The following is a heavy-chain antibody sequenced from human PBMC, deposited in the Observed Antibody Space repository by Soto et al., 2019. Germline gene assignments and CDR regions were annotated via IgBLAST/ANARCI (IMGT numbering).Heavy chain of an antibody. D-gene: IGHD5-12*01. CDR2: ISSSSSYT. J-gene: IGHJ4*02. CDR1: GFTFSDYY. CDR3: ARDHHRYSGYDYVDY. Sequence: PGGSLRLSCLASGFTFSDYYMSWIRQAPGKGLEWVSYISSSSSYTNYADSVKGRFTISRDNAKNSLYLQMNSLRAEDTAVYYCARDHHRYSGYDYVDYWGQGTLVTFSS. V-gene: IGHV3-11*05.